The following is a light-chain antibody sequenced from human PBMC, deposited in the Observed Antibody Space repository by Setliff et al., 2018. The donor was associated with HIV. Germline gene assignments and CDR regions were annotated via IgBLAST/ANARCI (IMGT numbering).Light chain of an antibody. Sequence: QSALAQPASVSGSPGQSITISCTGTSSGIGRYNLVSWYQQYPGKAPKLMIYQATKRPSGVSNRFSGSKSGNTASLTISGLQAEDEADYYCCSNTGSNTYVFGSGTKVTVL. J-gene: IGLJ1*01. CDR1: SSGIGRYNL. V-gene: IGLV2-23*01. CDR2: QAT. CDR3: CSNTGSNTYV.